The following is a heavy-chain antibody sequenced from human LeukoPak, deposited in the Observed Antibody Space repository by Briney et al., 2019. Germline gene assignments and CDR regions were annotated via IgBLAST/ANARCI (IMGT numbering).Heavy chain of an antibody. V-gene: IGHV3-23*01. CDR2: ISGSGGSS. J-gene: IGHJ4*02. CDR3: AKITTN. Sequence: AGGSLRLSCAASGFTFSSSSMSWVRQAPGKGLGWVSTISGSGGSSYYADSVKGRFTISRDDSKNTLYLQMHSLRAEDTAVYYCAKITTNWGQGTLVTVSS. D-gene: IGHD1-1*01. CDR1: GFTFSSSS.